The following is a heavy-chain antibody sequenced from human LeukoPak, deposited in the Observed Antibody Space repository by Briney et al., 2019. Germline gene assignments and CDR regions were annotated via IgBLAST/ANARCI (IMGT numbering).Heavy chain of an antibody. CDR1: GYTFSGTGWH. V-gene: IGHV1-2*02. CDR2: IHPNNGDT. Sequence: DSVKVSCKASGYTFSGTGWHLYWLRQAPGQGLECMGWIHPNNGDTAYAQKFEGRVAMTRDTSISTAYMELRRLRPDDTAVYFCARDGPAQMVDLDYWGQGTLVTVSS. CDR3: ARDGPAQMVDLDY. D-gene: IGHD3-10*01. J-gene: IGHJ4*02.